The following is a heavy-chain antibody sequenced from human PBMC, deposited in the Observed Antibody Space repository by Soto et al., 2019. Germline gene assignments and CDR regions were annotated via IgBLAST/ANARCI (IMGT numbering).Heavy chain of an antibody. CDR2: IYYSGST. J-gene: IGHJ3*02. Sequence: SETLSLTCSVSGGSISSGGYYWSWIRQPPGKGLEWIGYIYYSGSTNYNPSLKSRVTISVDTSKNQFSLKLSSVTAADTAVYYCAKRGKQQLWDAFDIWGQGTMVTVSS. D-gene: IGHD6-13*01. CDR1: GGSISSGGYY. V-gene: IGHV4-61*08. CDR3: AKRGKQQLWDAFDI.